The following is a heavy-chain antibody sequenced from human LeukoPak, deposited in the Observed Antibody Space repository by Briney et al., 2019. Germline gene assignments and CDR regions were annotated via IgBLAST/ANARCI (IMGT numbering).Heavy chain of an antibody. Sequence: ASVRVSCKASAYTCTGYYMHWVRQAPGQGLEWMGWINPNSGGTNYAQKFQGWVTMTRDTSISTAYMELSRLRSDDTAVYYCARDLFSRYGVVDWGQGTLVTVSS. CDR1: AYTCTGYY. CDR3: ARDLFSRYGVVD. CDR2: INPNSGGT. J-gene: IGHJ4*02. V-gene: IGHV1-2*04. D-gene: IGHD2-15*01.